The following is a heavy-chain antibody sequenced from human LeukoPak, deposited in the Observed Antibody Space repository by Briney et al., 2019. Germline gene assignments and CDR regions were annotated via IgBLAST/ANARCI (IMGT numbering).Heavy chain of an antibody. CDR3: VSPLDADLGRFDS. Sequence: GGSLRLSCAASGLSVTGKYMSWVRQALGKGLEWGSIIYSGGTTYYTASVKGRFTISRDNSKNTLNLQMNSLKAEDTAMYYCVSPLDADLGRFDSWGQGTLVTVSS. CDR2: IYSGGTT. V-gene: IGHV3-66*01. J-gene: IGHJ4*02. CDR1: GLSVTGKY. D-gene: IGHD1-1*01.